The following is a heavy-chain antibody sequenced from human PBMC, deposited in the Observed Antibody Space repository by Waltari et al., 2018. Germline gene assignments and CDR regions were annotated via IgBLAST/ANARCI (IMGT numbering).Heavy chain of an antibody. Sequence: QVQLAQSGAEVKKPGASVKVSCKASGYTFTGYYIHWVRRAPGQGLEWMGRSNPNSGGTNYAQKFQGRVTMTRDTSISTAYMELSRLRSDDTAVYYCARDGTVTTIAFDIWGQGTMVTVSS. CDR2: SNPNSGGT. V-gene: IGHV1-2*06. CDR1: GYTFTGYY. CDR3: ARDGTVTTIAFDI. D-gene: IGHD4-4*01. J-gene: IGHJ3*02.